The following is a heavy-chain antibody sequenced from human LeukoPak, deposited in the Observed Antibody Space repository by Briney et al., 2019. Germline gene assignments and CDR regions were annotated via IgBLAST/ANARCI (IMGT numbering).Heavy chain of an antibody. Sequence: KTSETLSLTCAVYGGSFSGYYWSWIRQPPGKGLEWIGEINHSGSTNYNPSLKSRVTISVDTSKNQFSLKLSSVTAADTAVYYCARGLLDVQLERDYYYYYMDVWGKGTTVTISS. V-gene: IGHV4-34*01. D-gene: IGHD1-1*01. J-gene: IGHJ6*03. CDR1: GGSFSGYY. CDR3: ARGLLDVQLERDYYYYYMDV. CDR2: INHSGST.